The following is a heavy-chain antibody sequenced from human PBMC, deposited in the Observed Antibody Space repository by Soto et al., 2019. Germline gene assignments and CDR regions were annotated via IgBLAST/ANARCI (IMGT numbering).Heavy chain of an antibody. CDR2: INSDGSST. D-gene: IGHD3-22*01. CDR1: GFSFSNCW. V-gene: IGHV3-74*01. CDR3: ARAIGYYGIDV. J-gene: IGHJ6*02. Sequence: GSLRLSCAASGFSFSNCWMHWVRQAPGMGLVWVSHINSDGSSTTYADSVKGRFTISRDNAKNTLYLQMNSLRAEDTAVYYCARAIGYYGIDVWGQGTTVTVS.